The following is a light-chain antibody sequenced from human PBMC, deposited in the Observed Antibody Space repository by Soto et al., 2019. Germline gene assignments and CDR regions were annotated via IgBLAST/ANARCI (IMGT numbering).Light chain of an antibody. Sequence: QSALTQPASVSGSPGQSIAISCTGTSSDVGTYDLVSWYQQHPGKAPKLMIYEGTKRPSGVSNRLSGSKSANTASLTISGLQPEDEADYYCCSSAGSSLYVFGSGTKVTVL. CDR3: CSSAGSSLYV. CDR2: EGT. V-gene: IGLV2-23*01. CDR1: SSDVGTYDL. J-gene: IGLJ1*01.